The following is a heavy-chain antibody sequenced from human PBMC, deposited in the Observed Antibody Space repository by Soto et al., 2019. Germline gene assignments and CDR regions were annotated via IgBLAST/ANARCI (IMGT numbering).Heavy chain of an antibody. CDR2: IYYSGST. CDR3: ARDLGQFDY. CDR1: GGSISSYY. Sequence: SETLSLTCTVSGGSISSYYWSWIRQPPGKGLEWIGYIYYSGSTNYNPSIKSRVTISVDTPKNQFALKLSSVTAADTAVYYCARDLGQFDYWGQGTLVTVSS. V-gene: IGHV4-59*01. J-gene: IGHJ4*02.